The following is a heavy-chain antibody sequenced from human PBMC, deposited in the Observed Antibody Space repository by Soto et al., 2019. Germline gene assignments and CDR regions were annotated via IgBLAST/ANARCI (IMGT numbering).Heavy chain of an antibody. V-gene: IGHV4-31*01. D-gene: IGHD2-21*02. CDR1: GGSISSGCYY. CDR2: IYYSGST. CDR3: ARVCGGDCHNAFDI. Sequence: QVQLQESGPVLVKPSQTLSLTCTVSGGSISSGCYYWSWIRQHPGKVLEWIGYIYYSGSTYYNPSLNSLVTISVDTSKNLFSLKLSSVTAADTAVYYCARVCGGDCHNAFDIWGQGTMVTVSS. J-gene: IGHJ3*02.